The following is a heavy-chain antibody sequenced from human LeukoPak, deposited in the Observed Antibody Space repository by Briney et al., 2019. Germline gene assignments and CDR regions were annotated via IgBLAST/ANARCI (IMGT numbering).Heavy chain of an antibody. CDR3: ARDPKHTSMVSYFDY. J-gene: IGHJ4*02. CDR2: IYYSGST. D-gene: IGHD5-18*01. CDR1: GGSISSYY. Sequence: VKPSETLSLTCTVSGGSISSYYWSWIRQPPGKGLEWIGYIYYSGSTNYNPSLKSRVTISVDTSKNQFSLKLSSVTAADTAVYYCARDPKHTSMVSYFDYWGQGTLVTVSS. V-gene: IGHV4-59*01.